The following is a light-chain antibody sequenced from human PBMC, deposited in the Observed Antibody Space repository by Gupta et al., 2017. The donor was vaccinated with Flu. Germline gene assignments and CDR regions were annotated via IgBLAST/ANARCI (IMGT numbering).Light chain of an antibody. V-gene: IGKV3-20*01. CDR2: GTV. CDR1: QSVDINY. CDR3: QQYGRSLT. Sequence: GERATLSCRPSQSVDINYLAWYQQKGGQAPRLLIYGTVNRATGIPERFTGRGSGTDFTLTINRLEPEDFAVYFCQQYGRSLTFGGGTRVEIK. J-gene: IGKJ4*01.